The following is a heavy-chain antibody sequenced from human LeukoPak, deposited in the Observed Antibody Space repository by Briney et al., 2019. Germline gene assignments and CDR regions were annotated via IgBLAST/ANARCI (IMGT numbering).Heavy chain of an antibody. CDR2: IYYSGST. Sequence: SETLSLTCTVSGGSISSGGYYWSWICQHPGKGLEWIGYIYYSGSTYYNPSLKSRVTISVDTSKNQFSLKLSSVTAADTAVYYCARVTAVAGRRYFDYWGQGTLVTVSS. V-gene: IGHV4-31*03. CDR1: GGSISSGGYY. D-gene: IGHD6-19*01. CDR3: ARVTAVAGRRYFDY. J-gene: IGHJ4*02.